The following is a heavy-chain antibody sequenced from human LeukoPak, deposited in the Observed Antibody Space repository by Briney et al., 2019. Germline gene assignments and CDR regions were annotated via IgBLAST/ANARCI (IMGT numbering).Heavy chain of an antibody. D-gene: IGHD6-6*01. CDR3: AREWYGARPIGFDY. CDR1: GFTFSPYW. V-gene: IGHV3-7*01. Sequence: GGSLRLSCVVSGFTFSPYWMSWVRQAPGKGLECVATIKQGGSEKYYVDSVKGRFTISRDNAKNSLYLQMNSLRAEDTAVYYCAREWYGARPIGFDYWGQGTLVTVSS. CDR2: IKQGGSEK. J-gene: IGHJ4*02.